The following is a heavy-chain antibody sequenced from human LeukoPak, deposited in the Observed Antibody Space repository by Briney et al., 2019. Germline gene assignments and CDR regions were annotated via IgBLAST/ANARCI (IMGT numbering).Heavy chain of an antibody. V-gene: IGHV3-30*18. CDR2: ISYDGSNK. J-gene: IGHJ4*02. Sequence: GGSLRLSCAASGFTFSSYGMHWVRQAPGKGLEWVAVISYDGSNKYYADSVKGRFTISRDNSKNTLYPQMNSLRAEDTAVYYCAKDMHLAAAVYIFDYWGQGTLVTVSS. CDR1: GFTFSSYG. D-gene: IGHD6-25*01. CDR3: AKDMHLAAAVYIFDY.